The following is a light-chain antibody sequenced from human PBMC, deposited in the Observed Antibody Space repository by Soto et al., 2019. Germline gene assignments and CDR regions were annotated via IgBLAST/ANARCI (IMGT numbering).Light chain of an antibody. J-gene: IGKJ1*01. Sequence: VLTQSPGTLSLCPWERATLSCRASQSVTRSHLAWYQQKPVQAPRLLIYGASTRATVMPDRFSGSGSGAEYSLTISSVQSEDFAVYYCQQYNYWHSWTFGQGTKVDIK. CDR3: QQYNYWHSWT. CDR1: QSVTRSH. V-gene: IGKV3-20*01. CDR2: GAS.